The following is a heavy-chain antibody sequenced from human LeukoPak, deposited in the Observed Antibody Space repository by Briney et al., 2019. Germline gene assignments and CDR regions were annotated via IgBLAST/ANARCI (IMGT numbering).Heavy chain of an antibody. D-gene: IGHD2-2*01. Sequence: SETLSLTCTVSGGSISSYYWSWIRQPPGKGLEWIGYIYYSGSTNYNPSLKSRVTISVDTSKNQFSLKLSSVTAADTAVYYCARVPLFGLADELLWGDRNYDWGQGTLVTVST. CDR1: GGSISSYY. CDR2: IYYSGST. V-gene: IGHV4-59*01. CDR3: ARVPLFGLADELLWGDRNYD. J-gene: IGHJ4*02.